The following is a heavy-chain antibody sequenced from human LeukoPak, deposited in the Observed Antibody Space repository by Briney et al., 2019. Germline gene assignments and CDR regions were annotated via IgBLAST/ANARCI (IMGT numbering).Heavy chain of an antibody. V-gene: IGHV4-38-2*02. CDR1: TYSISSGYY. J-gene: IGHJ4*02. CDR2: IYHNGNT. Sequence: SETLSLTCTVSTYSISSGYYWGWIRQPPGKGLEWIGNIYHNGNTYYNPSLKSRVTISVDTSKNQFSLKLSSVTAADTAVYYCARQKPSTFRQYGRGRPLDSWGQGTLVTVSS. CDR3: ARQKPSTFRQYGRGRPLDS. D-gene: IGHD4-11*01.